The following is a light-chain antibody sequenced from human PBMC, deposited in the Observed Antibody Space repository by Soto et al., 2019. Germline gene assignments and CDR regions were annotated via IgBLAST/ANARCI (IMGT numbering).Light chain of an antibody. CDR3: QKYNCAPFA. Sequence: DIQMTQSPSSLSASVGDRVAITCRASQGISNYLAWYQQKPGKVPKLLIYAASTLQSGAPSLFSGSGSGTDFTLTISSPQPEDVATSYCQKYNCAPFAFGPGTKVDIK. V-gene: IGKV1-27*01. CDR1: QGISNY. J-gene: IGKJ3*01. CDR2: AAS.